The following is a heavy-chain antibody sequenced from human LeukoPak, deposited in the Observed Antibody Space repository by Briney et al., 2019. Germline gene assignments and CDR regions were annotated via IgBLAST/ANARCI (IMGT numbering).Heavy chain of an antibody. J-gene: IGHJ5*02. D-gene: IGHD1-26*01. Sequence: GGSLRLSCAASGFTFSGSAIHWVRQSSGKGLEWVGHIDKKDNFYATTSAASVTGRFTISRDDSKNTAYLQTNSLKTEDTALYYCTRDSGTYNWLDPWSQGTLVTVSS. CDR3: TRDSGTYNWLDP. CDR1: GFTFSGSA. V-gene: IGHV3-73*01. CDR2: IDKKDNFYAT.